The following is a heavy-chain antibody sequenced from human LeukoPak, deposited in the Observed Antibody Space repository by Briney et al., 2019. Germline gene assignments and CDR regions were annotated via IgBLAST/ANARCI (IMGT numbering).Heavy chain of an antibody. J-gene: IGHJ4*02. Sequence: PGGSLRLSCAASGFTFSGYAMHWVRQAPGKGLEWVAVISYDGSNKYYADSMKGRFTISRDNSKNTLYLQMNSLRAEDAAVYYCARDRHYIAVAGTSFDYWGQGTLVTVSS. CDR1: GFTFSGYA. CDR2: ISYDGSNK. CDR3: ARDRHYIAVAGTSFDY. D-gene: IGHD6-19*01. V-gene: IGHV3-30*04.